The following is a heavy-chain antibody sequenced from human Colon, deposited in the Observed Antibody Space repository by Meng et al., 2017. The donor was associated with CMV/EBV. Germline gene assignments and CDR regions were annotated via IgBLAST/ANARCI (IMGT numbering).Heavy chain of an antibody. V-gene: IGHV1-69*10. D-gene: IGHD3-3*01. CDR1: GGTFSSYA. Sequence: SVKVSCKASGGTFSSYAISWVRQAPGQGLEWMGGIIPILGIANYAQKFQGRVTMTTDTSTSTAYMELRSLRSDDTAVYYCARADDFWSGYSSYYYYYGMDVWGQGTTVTVSS. CDR2: IIPILGIA. CDR3: ARADDFWSGYSSYYYYYGMDV. J-gene: IGHJ6*02.